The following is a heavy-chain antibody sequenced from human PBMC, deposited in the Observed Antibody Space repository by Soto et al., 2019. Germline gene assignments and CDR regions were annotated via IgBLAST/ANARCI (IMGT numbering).Heavy chain of an antibody. D-gene: IGHD2-2*01. CDR1: GFTFSSYA. J-gene: IGHJ6*02. V-gene: IGHV3-30-3*01. Sequence: GGSLRLSCAASGFTFSSYAMHWVRQAPGKGLEWVAVISYDGSNKYYADSVKGRFTISRDNSKNTLYLQMNSLRAEDTAVYYCAREYIVVVPPASYGMDVWGHGTTVTVSS. CDR2: ISYDGSNK. CDR3: AREYIVVVPPASYGMDV.